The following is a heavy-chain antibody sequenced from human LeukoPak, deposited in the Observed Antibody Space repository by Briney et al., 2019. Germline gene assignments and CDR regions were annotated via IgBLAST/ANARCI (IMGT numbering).Heavy chain of an antibody. CDR3: ARAFVTAAGFFDT. D-gene: IGHD6-13*01. Sequence: GGSLRLSCTASGFTVSSSYMSWVRQAPGKGLELLSVIYSGGDTHYAGSVKGRFTISRDNSVNTLYLQMNSLRTEDTAVYYCARAFVTAAGFFDTWGQGALVTVAS. CDR1: GFTVSSSY. CDR2: IYSGGDT. J-gene: IGHJ4*02. V-gene: IGHV3-66*02.